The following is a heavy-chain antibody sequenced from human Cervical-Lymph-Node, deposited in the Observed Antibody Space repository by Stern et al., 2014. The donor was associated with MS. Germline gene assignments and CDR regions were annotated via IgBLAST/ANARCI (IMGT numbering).Heavy chain of an antibody. CDR3: AKALGYCRDGKCYAAEYFQY. Sequence: QVQLGQSGAEVKKPGSSVKVSCKASGGTFNNVAISWLRQAPGQGPEWMGRIIPSFGAADYAQKFQGRATITADESTATAYMEVSSLRSDDTAVYYCAKALGYCRDGKCYAAEYFQYWGQGSLVSVSS. CDR1: GGTFNNVA. D-gene: IGHD2-15*01. J-gene: IGHJ1*01. V-gene: IGHV1-69*18. CDR2: IIPSFGAA.